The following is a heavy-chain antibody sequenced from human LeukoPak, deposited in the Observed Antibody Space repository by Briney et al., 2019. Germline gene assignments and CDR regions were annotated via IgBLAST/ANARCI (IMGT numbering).Heavy chain of an antibody. CDR2: IKQDGSEK. D-gene: IGHD3-22*01. V-gene: IGHV3-7*03. CDR1: GFTFSSYW. J-gene: IGHJ3*02. CDR3: AREVVIKDVDAFGI. Sequence: GGSLRLSCAASGFTFSSYWMSWVRQAPGKGLEWVANIKQDGSEKYYVDSVKGRFTISRDNAKNSLYLQMNSLRAEDTAVYYCAREVVIKDVDAFGIWGQGTMVTVSS.